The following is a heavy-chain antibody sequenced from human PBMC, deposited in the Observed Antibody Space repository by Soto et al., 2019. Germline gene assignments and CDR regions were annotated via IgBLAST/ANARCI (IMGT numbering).Heavy chain of an antibody. CDR2: IWYDGSNK. V-gene: IGHV3-33*01. Sequence: QVQLVESGGGVVQPGRSLRLSCAASGFTFSSYGMHWVRLAPGKGLEWVAVIWYDGSNKYYADAVKGRFTISRDNSKNTLYLQMNSLRAEDTAVYYCAREGASSGYYPGYWGQGTLVTVSS. CDR1: GFTFSSYG. J-gene: IGHJ4*02. CDR3: AREGASSGYYPGY. D-gene: IGHD3-22*01.